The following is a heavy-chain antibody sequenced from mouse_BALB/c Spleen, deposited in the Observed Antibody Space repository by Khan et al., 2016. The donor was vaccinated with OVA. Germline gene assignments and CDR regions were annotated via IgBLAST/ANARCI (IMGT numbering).Heavy chain of an antibody. V-gene: IGHV1S56*01. CDR1: GYTFIRYY. D-gene: IGHD1-1*01. J-gene: IGHJ1*01. CDR3: ARSYYGSYWYFDV. Sequence: QVQLQQSGPEVVKPGASVKMSCKASGYTFIRYYVHWVKQRPGQGLDWIGWIYPGDGRTKYNEKFKGKTTLTADNSSSIAYMLLSSLTSEDSAIYFCARSYYGSYWYFDVWGAGTMVTVSS. CDR2: IYPGDGRT.